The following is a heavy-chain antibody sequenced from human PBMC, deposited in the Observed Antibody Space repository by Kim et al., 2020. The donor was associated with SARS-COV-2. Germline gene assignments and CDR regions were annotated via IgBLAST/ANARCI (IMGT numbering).Heavy chain of an antibody. CDR2: IIPIFGTA. J-gene: IGHJ6*02. CDR3: ARGWEDIVVVPAAIVYYYYGMDV. CDR1: GGTFSSYA. V-gene: IGHV1-69*13. D-gene: IGHD2-2*01. Sequence: SVKVSCKASGGTFSSYAISWVRQAPGQGLEWMGGIIPIFGTANYAQKFQGRVTITADESTSTAYMELSSLRSEDTAVYYCARGWEDIVVVPAAIVYYYYGMDVWGQGTTVTVSS.